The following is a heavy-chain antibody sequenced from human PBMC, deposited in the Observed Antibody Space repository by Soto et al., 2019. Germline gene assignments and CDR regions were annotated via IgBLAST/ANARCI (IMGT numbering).Heavy chain of an antibody. Sequence: ASLKVSCKASGYTFTGYYMHWVRQAPGQGLEWMGWINPNSGGTNYAQKFQGWVTMTRDTSISTAYMELSRLRSDDTAVYYCARGNDYYYYYGMDVWGQGTTVTVSS. V-gene: IGHV1-2*04. J-gene: IGHJ6*02. CDR2: INPNSGGT. CDR1: GYTFTGYY. CDR3: ARGNDYYYYYGMDV. D-gene: IGHD4-4*01.